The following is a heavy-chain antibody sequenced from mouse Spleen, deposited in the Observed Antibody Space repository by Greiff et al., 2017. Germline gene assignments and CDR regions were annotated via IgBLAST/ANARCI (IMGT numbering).Heavy chain of an antibody. CDR1: GFTFSDAW. D-gene: IGHD1-1*01. J-gene: IGHJ3*01. CDR2: IRNKANNYAT. CDR3: TSPSYYARGFAY. Sequence: EVKLVESGGGLVQPGGSMKLSCVASGFTFSDAWMDWVRQSPEKGLEWVTEIRNKANNYATYYAESVKGRFTISRDESKSSVYLQMNSLRAEDTGIYYCTSPSYYARGFAYWGQGTLVTVSA. V-gene: IGHV6-6*01.